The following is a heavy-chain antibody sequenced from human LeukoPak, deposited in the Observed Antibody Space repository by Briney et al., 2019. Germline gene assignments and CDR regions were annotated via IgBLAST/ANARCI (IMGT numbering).Heavy chain of an antibody. D-gene: IGHD5-12*01. V-gene: IGHV3-11*01. J-gene: IGHJ4*02. CDR1: GFTFSDYY. CDR2: ISSSGSTI. CDR3: ARLRVDIVATTPDY. Sequence: GGSLRLSCAASGFTFSDYYMSWIRQAPGKGLEWVSYISSSGSTIYYADSVKGRFTISRDNAKNSLYLQMNSLRAEDTAVYYCARLRVDIVATTPDYWGQGTLVTVSS.